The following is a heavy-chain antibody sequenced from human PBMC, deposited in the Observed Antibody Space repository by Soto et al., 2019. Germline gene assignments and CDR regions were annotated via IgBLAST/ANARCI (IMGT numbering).Heavy chain of an antibody. J-gene: IGHJ4*02. CDR2: MNPNSGNT. Sequence: QVQLVQSGAEVKKPGASVKVSCKASGYTFTSYDINWVRQATGQGLEWMGWMNPNSGNTGYAPKCPGRATITRNTPITTAYMELSSLRSEDTAVYYCARERTVAATDYWGQGPLVTVSS. D-gene: IGHD6-19*01. CDR3: ARERTVAATDY. V-gene: IGHV1-8*01. CDR1: GYTFTSYD.